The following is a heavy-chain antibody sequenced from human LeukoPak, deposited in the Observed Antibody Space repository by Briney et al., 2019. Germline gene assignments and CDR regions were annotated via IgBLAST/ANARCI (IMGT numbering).Heavy chain of an antibody. Sequence: SETLSLTCSLSGDSISRSDSYWDWIRQAPGKGLECIGTIYYSGRTYYSPTLKSRVTMSVDRSNNQFSLNLRSVTAADTAVYYCARRRYYDGSGYLEWGQGTLLSVSS. D-gene: IGHD3-22*01. CDR3: ARRRYYDGSGYLE. CDR2: IYYSGRT. CDR1: GDSISRSDSY. V-gene: IGHV4-39*01. J-gene: IGHJ1*01.